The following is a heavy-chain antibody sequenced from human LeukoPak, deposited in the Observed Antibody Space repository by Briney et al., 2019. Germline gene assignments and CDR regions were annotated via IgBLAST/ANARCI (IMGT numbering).Heavy chain of an antibody. V-gene: IGHV3-30-3*01. CDR2: ISYDGSNK. CDR3: ARDPYYYDSSGYYYVKYYYYGMDV. J-gene: IGHJ6*02. D-gene: IGHD3-22*01. Sequence: GGSLRLSCAASGFTFSSYAMHWARQAPGKGLEWVAVISYDGSNKYYADSVKGRFTISRDNSKNTLYLQMNSLRAEDTAVYYCARDPYYYDSSGYYYVKYYYYGMDVWGQGTTVTVSS. CDR1: GFTFSSYA.